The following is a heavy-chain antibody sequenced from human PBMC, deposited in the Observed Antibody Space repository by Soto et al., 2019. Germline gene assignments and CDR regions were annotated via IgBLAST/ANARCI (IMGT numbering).Heavy chain of an antibody. CDR1: ELTVSSDY. V-gene: IGHV3-53*01. CDR2: IYAGGTT. CDR3: ARGRNSWLPNSYYFYGMDV. J-gene: IGHJ6*02. D-gene: IGHD1-26*01. Sequence: DVQLVESGGGLIQPGGSLRLSCAASELTVSSDYMSYMSWVRQAPGKGLEWVSLIYAGGTTYYADSVNGRFTISRDNSKNTLYLQMNSLRAEDSAVYYCARGRNSWLPNSYYFYGMDVWGQGTTVAVSS.